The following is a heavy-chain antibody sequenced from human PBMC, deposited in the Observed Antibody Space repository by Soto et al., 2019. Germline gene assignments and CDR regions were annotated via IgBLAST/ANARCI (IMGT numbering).Heavy chain of an antibody. V-gene: IGHV4-39*01. CDR1: GASISTSTYY. Sequence: PSETLPLTCTVSGASISTSTYYWAWVRQPPGEGLEWIGYIYYTGDTFYNPSLKSRVTISVDTSIHQFSLTLTSVTAADTAIYYCSRHGAAVLYYYGMDVWGQGTAVTVSS. CDR2: IYYTGDT. D-gene: IGHD3-10*01. CDR3: SRHGAAVLYYYGMDV. J-gene: IGHJ6*02.